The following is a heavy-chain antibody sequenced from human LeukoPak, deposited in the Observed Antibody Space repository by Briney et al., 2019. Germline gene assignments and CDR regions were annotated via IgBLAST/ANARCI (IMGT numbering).Heavy chain of an antibody. CDR2: IYHSGST. V-gene: IGHV4-30-2*01. D-gene: IGHD2-2*01. J-gene: IGHJ4*02. Sequence: SETLSLTCAVSGGSISSGGYSWSWIRQPPGKGLEWIGYIYHSGSTYYNPSLKSRVTISVDRSKNQFSLKLSSVTAADTAVYYCARVVPAAIFDYWGQGTLVTVPS. CDR3: ARVVPAAIFDY. CDR1: GGSISSGGYS.